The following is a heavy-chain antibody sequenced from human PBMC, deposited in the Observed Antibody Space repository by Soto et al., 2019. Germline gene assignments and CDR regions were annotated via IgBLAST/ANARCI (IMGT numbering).Heavy chain of an antibody. D-gene: IGHD1-26*01. V-gene: IGHV1-18*01. J-gene: IGHJ4*02. CDR3: ASREVGTTLDFDH. CDR1: GYTFSSYG. CDR2: ISAYNGNT. Sequence: QVQLVQSGAEVKKPGASVKVSCKASGYTFSSYGISWVRQAPGQGLEWMGWISAYNGNTKYAQKRQGRATTTTDTSTSTAYMVLRSLRSDATAVYYCASREVGTTLDFDHWGQGTLVTVSS.